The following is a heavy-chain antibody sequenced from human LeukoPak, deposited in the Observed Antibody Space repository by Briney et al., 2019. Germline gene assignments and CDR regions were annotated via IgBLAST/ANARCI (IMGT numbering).Heavy chain of an antibody. V-gene: IGHV5-51*01. CDR3: ARLYYGSGSPHATFDY. CDR1: GYSFTSYW. J-gene: IGHJ4*02. D-gene: IGHD3-10*01. Sequence: GESLKISCKGSGYSFTSYWIGWVRQMPGKGLEWMGIIYPGDSDTRYSPSFQGQVTISADKSISTAYLQWSSLKASDTAMYYCARLYYGSGSPHATFDYWGQGTLVTVSS. CDR2: IYPGDSDT.